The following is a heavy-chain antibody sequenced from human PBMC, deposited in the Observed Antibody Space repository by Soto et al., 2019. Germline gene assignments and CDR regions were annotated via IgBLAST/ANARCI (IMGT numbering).Heavy chain of an antibody. V-gene: IGHV1-18*01. D-gene: IGHD6-19*01. CDR3: ARVSTSGYSSGWRQYYYYYGMDV. J-gene: IGHJ6*02. Sequence: ASVKVSCKASGYTFTSYGISWVRQAPGQGLEWMGWISAYNGNTNYAQKLQGRVTMTTDTSTSTAYMELRSLRSDDTAVYYCARVSTSGYSSGWRQYYYYYGMDVWGQGTTVTVSS. CDR1: GYTFTSYG. CDR2: ISAYNGNT.